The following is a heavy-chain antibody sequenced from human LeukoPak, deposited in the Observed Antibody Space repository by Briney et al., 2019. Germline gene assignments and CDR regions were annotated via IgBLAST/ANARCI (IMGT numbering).Heavy chain of an antibody. CDR2: ISGDEVVR. J-gene: IGHJ4*02. V-gene: IGHV3-74*03. Sequence: GGSLRLSCEASGFTFSTYWMHWVRQAPGKGLMWVSRISGDEVVRKYADSVRGRFTISRDNAKNTLYLQMDSLRAEDTAVYCCARDADWYGQSYDYWGQGTLVTVSS. D-gene: IGHD3-9*01. CDR1: GFTFSTYW. CDR3: ARDADWYGQSYDY.